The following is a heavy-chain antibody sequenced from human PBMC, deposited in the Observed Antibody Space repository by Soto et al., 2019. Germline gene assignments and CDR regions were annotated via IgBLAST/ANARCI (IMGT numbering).Heavy chain of an antibody. J-gene: IGHJ6*03. D-gene: IGHD4-17*01. CDR2: IYSGGST. CDR3: ARGDYGYYYYMDV. CDR1: GFTVSSNY. V-gene: IGHV3-66*01. Sequence: GGSLRLSCAASGFTVSSNYMSWVRQAPGKGLEWVSVIYSGGSTYYADSVKGRFTISRDNSKNTLYLQMGSLRAEDMAVYYCARGDYGYYYYMDVWGKGTTVTVSS.